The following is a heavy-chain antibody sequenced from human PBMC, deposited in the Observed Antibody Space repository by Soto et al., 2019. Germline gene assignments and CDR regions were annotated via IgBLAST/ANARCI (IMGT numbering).Heavy chain of an antibody. V-gene: IGHV3-33*01. CDR3: ARDRLYYDFWSGYSNQDAFDI. J-gene: IGHJ3*02. CDR2: IWYDGSNK. Sequence: GGSLRLSCAASGFTFSSYGMHWVRQAPGKGLEWVAVIWYDGSNKYYADSVKGRFTISRDNSKNRLYLQMNSLRAVDSAVYYCARDRLYYDFWSGYSNQDAFDIWDQGTMVTVSS. CDR1: GFTFSSYG. D-gene: IGHD3-3*01.